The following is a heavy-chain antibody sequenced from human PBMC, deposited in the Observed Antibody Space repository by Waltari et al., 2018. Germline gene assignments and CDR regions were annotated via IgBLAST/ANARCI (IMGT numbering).Heavy chain of an antibody. D-gene: IGHD1-1*01. V-gene: IGHV3-30-3*01. CDR1: GFTFNSYA. CDR3: ARGVSWSAPNHYYGMDV. CDR2: ISYYGNTT. J-gene: IGHJ6*02. Sequence: QVQLEESGGGVVQPGRSLRLSCAASGFTFNSYAFHWVRQAPGTGLQWVAGISYYGNTTFYAAFVAGRFTISRDNSKNTQSLQMQSLRPEDTALYYCARGVSWSAPNHYYGMDVWGQGTTVIVSS.